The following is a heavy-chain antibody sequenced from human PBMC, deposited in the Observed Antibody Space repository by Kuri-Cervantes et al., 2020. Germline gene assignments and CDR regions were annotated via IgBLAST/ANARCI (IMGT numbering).Heavy chain of an antibody. CDR3: AKDGGLNYDFWSGLGGPYYYYGMDV. CDR1: GFTFRSYA. D-gene: IGHD3-3*01. V-gene: IGHV3-30*04. Sequence: LSLTCAASGFTFRSYAMHWVRQAPGKGLEWVAVISYDGSNKYYADSVKGRFTISRDNSKNTLYLQMNSLRAEDTAVYYCAKDGGLNYDFWSGLGGPYYYYGMDVWGQGTTVTVSS. CDR2: ISYDGSNK. J-gene: IGHJ6*02.